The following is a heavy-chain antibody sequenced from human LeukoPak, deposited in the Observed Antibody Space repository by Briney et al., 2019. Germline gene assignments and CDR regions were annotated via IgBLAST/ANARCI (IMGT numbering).Heavy chain of an antibody. CDR3: ARGSLGDGYGVGDYYQYMDV. D-gene: IGHD5-24*01. V-gene: IGHV1-69*05. J-gene: IGHJ6*03. CDR1: GGIFSSYA. CDR2: IMPLFVTA. Sequence: SVKVSCKTSGGIFSSYAISWVRQAPGQGLEWMGGIMPLFVTANYAQEFLGRVTITTDESTTTAYMELNSLRSEDTAVYYCARGSLGDGYGVGDYYQYMDVWGKGTTVTVSS.